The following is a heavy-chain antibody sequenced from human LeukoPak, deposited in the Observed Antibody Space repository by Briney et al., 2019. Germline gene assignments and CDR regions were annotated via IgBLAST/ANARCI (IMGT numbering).Heavy chain of an antibody. V-gene: IGHV1-18*01. CDR2: ISAYNGNT. D-gene: IGHD6-13*01. CDR1: GYTFTSYG. CDR3: AREYSSRLRDNYYYYYMDV. J-gene: IGHJ6*03. Sequence: GASVKVSCKASGYTFTSYGISWVRQAPGQGLEWMGWISAYNGNTNYAQKLQGRVTMTTDTSTSTAYVELRSLRSDDTAVYYCAREYSSRLRDNYYYYYMDVWGKGTTVTVSS.